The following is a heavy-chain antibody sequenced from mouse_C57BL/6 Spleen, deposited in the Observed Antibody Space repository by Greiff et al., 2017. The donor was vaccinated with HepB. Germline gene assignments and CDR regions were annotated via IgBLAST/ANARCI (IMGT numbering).Heavy chain of an antibody. CDR2: IDPSDSYT. CDR1: GYTFTSYW. D-gene: IGHD4-1*01. CDR3: ARGSWDASGAMDY. Sequence: QVQLQQPGAELVKPGASVKLSCKASGYTFTSYWMQWVKQRPGQGLEWIGEIDPSDSYTNYNQKFKGKATLTVDTSSSTAYMQLSSLTSEDSAVYYCARGSWDASGAMDYWGQGTAVTVSS. V-gene: IGHV1-50*01. J-gene: IGHJ4*01.